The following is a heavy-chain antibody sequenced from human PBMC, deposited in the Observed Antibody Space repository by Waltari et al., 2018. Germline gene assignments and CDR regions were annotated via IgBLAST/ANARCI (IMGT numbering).Heavy chain of an antibody. Sequence: EVQLVESGGGLVQPGGSLGLSCVTSGFTFSSYWLHWVRQVPGKGPVWVSRINSDGSTTSYADSVKGRFTISRDNAKNTLYLQMNSLGADDTSVYYCARAQLTMARNLDLWGRGTLVTVSS. D-gene: IGHD3-10*01. CDR3: ARAQLTMARNLDL. V-gene: IGHV3-74*01. J-gene: IGHJ2*01. CDR1: GFTFSSYW. CDR2: INSDGSTT.